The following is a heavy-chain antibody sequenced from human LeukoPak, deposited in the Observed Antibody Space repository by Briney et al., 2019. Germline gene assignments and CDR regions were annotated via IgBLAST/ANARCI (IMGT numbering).Heavy chain of an antibody. J-gene: IGHJ4*02. Sequence: AETLSLTCTVSGSSISSSYYGACIRQPPGKGLEWIATISHSGSTYYNPSLKSRVTISADTSQNQHSLRLNSVTVADTAVYYCARVNTVMATFDYWGQGTPVTVSS. CDR1: GSSISSSYY. V-gene: IGHV4-38-2*02. CDR3: ARVNTVMATFDY. CDR2: ISHSGST. D-gene: IGHD5-24*01.